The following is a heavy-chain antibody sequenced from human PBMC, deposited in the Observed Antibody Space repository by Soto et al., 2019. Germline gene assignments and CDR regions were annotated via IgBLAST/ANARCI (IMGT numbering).Heavy chain of an antibody. CDR1: GFTFSSYS. V-gene: IGHV3-21*01. CDR3: ARSRVKYYVILTGYSATPPDAFDI. J-gene: IGHJ3*02. D-gene: IGHD3-9*01. Sequence: GGSLRLSCAASGFTFSSYSMNWVRQAPGKGLEWVSSISSSSSYIYYADSVKGRFTISRDNAKNSLYLQMNSLRAEDTAVYYCARSRVKYYVILTGYSATPPDAFDIWGQGTMVTVSS. CDR2: ISSSSSYI.